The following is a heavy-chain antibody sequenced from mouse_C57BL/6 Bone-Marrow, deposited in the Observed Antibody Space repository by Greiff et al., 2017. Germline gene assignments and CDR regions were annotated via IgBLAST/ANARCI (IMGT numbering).Heavy chain of an antibody. D-gene: IGHD1-2*01. J-gene: IGHJ4*01. CDR2: MHPNGGSP. CDR1: GYTFTNYW. CDR3: ARSSEYGDYTMDY. Sequence: VQLQQPGAELVKPGASVKLSCKASGYTFTNYWMHWVKQRPGQGLEWIGMMHPNGGSPDYNEKFKSEATLSVDKSSRTAYMEHSSLTSEDSAVYYCARSSEYGDYTMDYWGQGTSVTVSS. V-gene: IGHV1-64*01.